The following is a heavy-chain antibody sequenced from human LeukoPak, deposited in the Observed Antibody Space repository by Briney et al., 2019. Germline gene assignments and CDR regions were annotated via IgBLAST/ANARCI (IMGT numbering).Heavy chain of an antibody. D-gene: IGHD4-17*01. Sequence: PSETLSLTCTVSGGSISSSSYYWGWIRQPPGKGLEWIGSIYYSGSTYYNPSLKSRVTISVDTSKNQFSLKLSSVTAADTAVYYCASLGGNTVTDNWGQGALVTVSS. V-gene: IGHV4-39*01. CDR2: IYYSGST. CDR3: ASLGGNTVTDN. CDR1: GGSISSSSYY. J-gene: IGHJ4*02.